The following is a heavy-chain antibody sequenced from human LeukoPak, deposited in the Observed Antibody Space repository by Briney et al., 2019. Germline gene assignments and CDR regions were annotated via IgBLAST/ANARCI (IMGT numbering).Heavy chain of an antibody. CDR1: GFTFSSYW. V-gene: IGHV3-74*01. D-gene: IGHD2-2*01. CDR2: INSDGSST. Sequence: GGSLRLSCAASGFTFSSYWMHWVRQAPGKGLVWVSRINSDGSSTSYADSVKGRFTISRDNAKNTLYLQMNSLRAEDTAVYYCVQGGSSRIVVVAAATPYNITDYWRQGTLVTVSS. CDR3: VQGGSSRIVVVAAATPYNITDY. J-gene: IGHJ4*02.